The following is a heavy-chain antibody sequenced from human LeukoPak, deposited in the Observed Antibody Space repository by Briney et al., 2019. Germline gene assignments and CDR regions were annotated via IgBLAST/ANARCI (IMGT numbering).Heavy chain of an antibody. V-gene: IGHV4-34*01. Sequence: TSPETLSLTCAVYGGSFSGYYWNWIRQPPGKGLEWIGEITQSGSTNYNPSPKRRVTISVDTSKSQFSLKLSSVTAADTAVYYCARGIDRGNNYFDPWGRGTLVTVSS. CDR1: GGSFSGYY. CDR3: ARGIDRGNNYFDP. D-gene: IGHD3-10*01. J-gene: IGHJ5*02. CDR2: ITQSGST.